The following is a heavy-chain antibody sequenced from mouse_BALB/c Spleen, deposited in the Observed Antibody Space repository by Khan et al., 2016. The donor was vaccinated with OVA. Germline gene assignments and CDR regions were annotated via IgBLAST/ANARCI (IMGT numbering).Heavy chain of an antibody. CDR2: IYWDDDK. CDR3: ARGPRGVYSYYLFAY. CDR1: VFSLTASGVS. Sequence: QVTLKESGPGILQPSQTLSLTCSFSVFSLTASGVSVNWIRQSSGKGLEWLAHIYWDDDKRYNPSLKSRLTISKDTSSTHIFLIITSVDAAATATYYCARGPRGVYSYYLFAYWGQGTLVTVSA. V-gene: IGHV8-12*01. J-gene: IGHJ3*01. D-gene: IGHD2-4*01.